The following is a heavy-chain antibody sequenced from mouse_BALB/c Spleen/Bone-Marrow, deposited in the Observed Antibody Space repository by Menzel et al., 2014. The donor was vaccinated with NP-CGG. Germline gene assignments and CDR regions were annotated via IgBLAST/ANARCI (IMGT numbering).Heavy chain of an antibody. CDR2: IRLKSNNYAT. D-gene: IGHD1-1*01. J-gene: IGHJ4*01. CDR3: TRGYYGSTTGAYAMDY. V-gene: IGHV6-6*02. CDR1: GFTFSNYW. Sequence: VQVVESGGGLVQPGGSMKLSCVASGFTFSNYWMNWVRQSPEKGLEWVAEIRLKSNNYATHYAESVKGRFTISRDDSKSSVYLQMNNLRAEDTGIYYCTRGYYGSTTGAYAMDYWGQETSVTVSS.